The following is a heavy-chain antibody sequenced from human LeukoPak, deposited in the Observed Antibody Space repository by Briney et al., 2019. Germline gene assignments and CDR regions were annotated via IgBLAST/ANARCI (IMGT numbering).Heavy chain of an antibody. CDR1: GYTFTRYG. V-gene: IGHV1-18*01. Sequence: ASVKVSCKASGYTFTRYGISWVRQAPGQGLEWMGWISTYNGNTNSAQKFQGRVTMTTDTSTSTAYMDLRSLRSDDTAVYYCATFSYGGSEEDFDYWGQGTLVTVSS. J-gene: IGHJ4*02. CDR3: ATFSYGGSEEDFDY. D-gene: IGHD5-12*01. CDR2: ISTYNGNT.